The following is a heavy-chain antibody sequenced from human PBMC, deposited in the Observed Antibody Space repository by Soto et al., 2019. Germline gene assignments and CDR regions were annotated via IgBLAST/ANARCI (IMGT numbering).Heavy chain of an antibody. J-gene: IGHJ4*02. CDR1: GYTFTSYA. CDR2: INAGNGNT. D-gene: IGHD3-16*01. V-gene: IGHV1-3*05. Sequence: QVQLVQSGAEEKKPGASVKVSCKASGYTFTSYAMHWVRQAPGQRLEWMGWINAGNGNTKYSQKFQGRVTITRDTSASTAYMELSSMRSEDTAVYYCAREGYVYVGGFDYWGQGTLVTVSS. CDR3: AREGYVYVGGFDY.